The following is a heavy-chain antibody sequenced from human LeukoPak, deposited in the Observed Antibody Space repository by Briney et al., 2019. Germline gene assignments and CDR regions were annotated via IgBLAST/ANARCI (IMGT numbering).Heavy chain of an antibody. J-gene: IGHJ4*02. D-gene: IGHD1-26*01. CDR1: GASVGSAGYY. CDR3: ARTQSQSGTYRYYLGY. Sequence: NPSETLSLTCTVSGASVGSAGYYWSWIRQPPGGGLEWIGYIYYIRNTNYNPSLKSRVTMSLDPSKNQFSLKLNSVTAADTAVYYCARTQSQSGTYRYYLGYWGQGTLVTVSS. CDR2: IYYIRNT. V-gene: IGHV4-61*08.